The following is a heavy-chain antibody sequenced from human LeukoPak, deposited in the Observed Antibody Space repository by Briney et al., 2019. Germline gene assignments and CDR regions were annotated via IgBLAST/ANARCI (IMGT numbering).Heavy chain of an antibody. V-gene: IGHV3-21*01. CDR3: ARTFWDTSAPTAFDI. Sequence: GGSLRLSCAASGFTFSTFTMNWVRQAPGKGLEWVSSISNDGWHIFYGDSVKGRFTISRDNAKNSLYLQMDSLRAEDTAIYYCARTFWDTSAPTAFDIWGQGTMVTVSS. CDR2: ISNDGWHI. D-gene: IGHD3-22*01. J-gene: IGHJ3*02. CDR1: GFTFSTFT.